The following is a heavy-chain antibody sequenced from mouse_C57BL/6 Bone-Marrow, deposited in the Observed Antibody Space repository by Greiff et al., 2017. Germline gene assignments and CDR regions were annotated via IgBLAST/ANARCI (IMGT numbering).Heavy chain of an antibody. V-gene: IGHV14-4*01. CDR1: GFNIKDDY. CDR2: IDPENGDT. J-gene: IGHJ3*01. CDR3: TTDYDGYPLLAY. D-gene: IGHD2-3*01. Sequence: VQLQQSGAELVRPGASVKLSCTASGFNIKDDYMHWVKQRPEQGLEWIGWIDPENGDTEYASKFQGKATITADTSSNTAYLLLSSLTSEDTAVYYCTTDYDGYPLLAYWGQGTLVTVSA.